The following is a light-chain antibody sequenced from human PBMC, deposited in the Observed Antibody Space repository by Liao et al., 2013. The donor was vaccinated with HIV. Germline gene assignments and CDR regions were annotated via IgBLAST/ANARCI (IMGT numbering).Light chain of an antibody. J-gene: IGLJ2*01. CDR1: KLGDKY. V-gene: IGLV3-1*01. CDR3: QAWDSGAEVL. CDR2: QDN. Sequence: SYELTQPPSVSVSPGQTASITCSGDKLGDKYACWYQQKPGQSPVLVIYQDNKRPSGIPERISGSNSGNTATLTISGTQAMDESDYFCQAWDSGAEVLFGGGTKLTVL.